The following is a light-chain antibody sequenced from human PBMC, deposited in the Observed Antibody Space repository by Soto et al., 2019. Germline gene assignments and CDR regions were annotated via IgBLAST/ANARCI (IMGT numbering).Light chain of an antibody. CDR2: DAS. CDR3: QQSDSIPYT. J-gene: IGKJ2*01. CDR1: QTISTY. V-gene: IGKV1-39*01. Sequence: DIRMTQSPSSLSASVGDRITITCRASQTISTYLNWYQQKPGKAPRLLIYDASSLLSGVPSRFSGSGSGTDFTLTIASLQPEDFSTYYCQQSDSIPYTFGQGTKVEI.